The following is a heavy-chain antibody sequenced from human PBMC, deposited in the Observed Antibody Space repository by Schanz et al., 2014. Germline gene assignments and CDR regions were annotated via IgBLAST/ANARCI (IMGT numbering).Heavy chain of an antibody. Sequence: VQLEESGGGVVQPGGSLRLSCVASGFTVSSNYMSWVRQAPGKGLEWVSVIYSDGRTYYGDSVKGRFTISRDNSKNTLYLQMNSLRDEDTAMYYCAKTPRNDYSNYGLSYHYGMDVWGQGTTVTVSS. V-gene: IGHV3-53*01. J-gene: IGHJ6*02. CDR2: IYSDGRT. D-gene: IGHD4-4*01. CDR1: GFTVSSNY. CDR3: AKTPRNDYSNYGLSYHYGMDV.